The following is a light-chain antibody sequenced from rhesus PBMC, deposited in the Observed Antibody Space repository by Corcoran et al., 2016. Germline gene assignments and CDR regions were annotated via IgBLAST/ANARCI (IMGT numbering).Light chain of an antibody. V-gene: IGKV3S9*01. J-gene: IGKJ4*01. CDR1: QSVSSY. Sequence: EIVMTQSPATLSLSPGERATLSCRASQSVSSYVAWYQQKPEQAPRLLIYGASRRATGIPHRFSGSGSWSDFTLTISSLEPEDFAVYYCQQYSNWPITFGGGTKVEIK. CDR2: GAS. CDR3: QQYSNWPIT.